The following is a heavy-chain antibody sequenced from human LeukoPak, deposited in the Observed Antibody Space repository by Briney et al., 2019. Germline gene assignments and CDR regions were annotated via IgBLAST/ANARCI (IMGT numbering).Heavy chain of an antibody. V-gene: IGHV3-23*01. Sequence: GGSLRLSCAASGFTFSSYAMSWVRQAPGKGLEWVSEISGSGGTTHYADSVKGRFTISRDNSKNTLYLQMNSLRAEDTAVYYCAKDQAAVPELPQHWGQGTLVTVSS. CDR1: GFTFSSYA. D-gene: IGHD6-19*01. CDR2: ISGSGGTT. J-gene: IGHJ1*01. CDR3: AKDQAAVPELPQH.